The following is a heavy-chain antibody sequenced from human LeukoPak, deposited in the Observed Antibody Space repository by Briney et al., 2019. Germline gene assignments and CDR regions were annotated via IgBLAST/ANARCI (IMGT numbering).Heavy chain of an antibody. CDR3: ARDPRKYSSSWYINFDY. D-gene: IGHD6-13*01. J-gene: IGHJ4*02. CDR2: IIPILGIA. V-gene: IGHV1-69*04. Sequence: SVKISCKASGGTFSSYAISWVRQAPGQGLEWMGRIIPILGIANYAQKFQGRVTITADKSTSTAYMELSSLRSEDTAVYYCARDPRKYSSSWYINFDYWGQGTLVTVSS. CDR1: GGTFSSYA.